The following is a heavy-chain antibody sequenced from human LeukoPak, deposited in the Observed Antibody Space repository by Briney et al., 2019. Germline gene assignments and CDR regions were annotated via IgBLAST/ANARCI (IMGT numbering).Heavy chain of an antibody. CDR3: ARNSCPSGSCYDNRGYFDY. CDR2: IYYSGST. Sequence: TPSETLSLTCTVSGGSISSSSYYWGWLRQPPGKGLEWIGSIYYSGSTYYNPSLKSRVTISVDTSKNQFSLKLSSVTAADTAVYYCARNSCPSGSCYDNRGYFDYWGQGTLVTVSS. D-gene: IGHD2-15*01. CDR1: GGSISSSSYY. V-gene: IGHV4-39*07. J-gene: IGHJ4*02.